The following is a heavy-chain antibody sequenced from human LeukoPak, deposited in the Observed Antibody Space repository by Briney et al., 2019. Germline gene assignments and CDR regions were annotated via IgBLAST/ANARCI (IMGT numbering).Heavy chain of an antibody. J-gene: IGHJ5*02. V-gene: IGHV4-38-2*02. CDR1: GYSISTDYY. CDR3: ARNSSSSSPPERYNWFDP. CDR2: IYNSGST. Sequence: PSETLSLTCTVSGYSISTDYYWGWIRQPPGKGLEWIGSIYNSGSTYYNPSLKSRITISVDTSKNQFSLKLSSVTAADTAVYYCARNSSSSSPPERYNWFDPWGQGTLVTVSS. D-gene: IGHD6-6*01.